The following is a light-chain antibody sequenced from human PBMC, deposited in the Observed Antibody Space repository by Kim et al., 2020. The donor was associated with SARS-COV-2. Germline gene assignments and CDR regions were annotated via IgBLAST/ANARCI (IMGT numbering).Light chain of an antibody. V-gene: IGLV2-8*01. J-gene: IGLJ1*01. CDR2: EVS. Sequence: GQYVTISCTGTSSDAGGYNYVSWYQQHPGKAPKLMIYEVSKRPSGVPDRFSGSKSGNTASLTVSGLQAEDEADYYCSSYAGSNNYVFGTGTKVTVL. CDR1: SSDAGGYNY. CDR3: SSYAGSNNYV.